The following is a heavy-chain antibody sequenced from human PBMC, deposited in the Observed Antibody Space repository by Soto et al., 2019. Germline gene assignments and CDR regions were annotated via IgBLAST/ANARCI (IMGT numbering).Heavy chain of an antibody. D-gene: IGHD3-9*01. CDR2: INHSGST. J-gene: IGHJ4*02. CDR3: ARGKRLTGYYTMLGEQFDY. CDR1: GGSFSGYY. V-gene: IGHV4-34*01. Sequence: SETLSLTCAAYGGSFSGYYWSWIRQPPGKGLEWIGEINHSGSTNYNPSLKSRVTISVDTSKNQFSLKLSSVTAADTAVYYCARGKRLTGYYTMLGEQFDYWGQGTLVTVSS.